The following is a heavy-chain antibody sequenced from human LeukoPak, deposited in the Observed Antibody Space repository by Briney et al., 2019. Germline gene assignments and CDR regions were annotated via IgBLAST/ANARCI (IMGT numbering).Heavy chain of an antibody. Sequence: GGSLRLSCAASGFTFSSYAMHWVRQAPGKGLEWVAVISYDGSNKYYADSVKGRFTISRDNSKNTLYLQMNSLRAEDTAVYYCARDLSRSRPDCSGGSCYSVYWGQGTLVTVFS. D-gene: IGHD2-15*01. V-gene: IGHV3-30*04. CDR3: ARDLSRSRPDCSGGSCYSVY. CDR1: GFTFSSYA. CDR2: ISYDGSNK. J-gene: IGHJ4*02.